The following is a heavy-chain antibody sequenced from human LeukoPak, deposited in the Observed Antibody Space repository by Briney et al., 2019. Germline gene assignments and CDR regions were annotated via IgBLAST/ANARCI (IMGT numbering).Heavy chain of an antibody. CDR3: AKVGAWEQLFSLFDY. CDR1: GVTFSNYG. J-gene: IGHJ4*02. Sequence: GGSLRLSCAASGVTFSNYGMHRVRQAPGKGLEWVAVISYDGAIKHYADSVKGRFTISRDNSKKTLYLQMNSLRPEDTAMYYCAKVGAWEQLFSLFDYWGQGTLVTVSS. V-gene: IGHV3-30*18. D-gene: IGHD5-18*01. CDR2: ISYDGAIK.